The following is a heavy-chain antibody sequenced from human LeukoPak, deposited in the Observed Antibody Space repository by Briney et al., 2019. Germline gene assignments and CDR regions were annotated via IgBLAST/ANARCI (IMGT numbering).Heavy chain of an antibody. D-gene: IGHD4-17*01. CDR1: GYTFTSYY. J-gene: IGHJ4*02. V-gene: IGHV1-46*01. CDR2: INPSGGST. CDR3: AGDFLNDYGFDY. Sequence: ASVTVSCKASGYTFTSYYMHWVRQAPGQGLEWMGIINPSGGSTSYAQKFQGRVTMTRDTSTSTVYMELSSLRSEDTAVYYCAGDFLNDYGFDYWGQGTLVTVSS.